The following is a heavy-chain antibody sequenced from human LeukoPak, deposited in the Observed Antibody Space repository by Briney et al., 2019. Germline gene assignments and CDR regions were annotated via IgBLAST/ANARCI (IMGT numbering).Heavy chain of an antibody. Sequence: PQTLSLTCTVSGGSISSGGYYWSWIRQPPGKGLEWIGYIYHSGSTYYNPSLKSRVTISVDRSKNQFSLKLSSVTAADTAVYYCARRLGAMVRGVERFDPWGQGTLVTVSS. CDR1: GGSISSGGYY. CDR2: IYHSGST. J-gene: IGHJ5*02. V-gene: IGHV4-30-2*01. D-gene: IGHD3-10*01. CDR3: ARRLGAMVRGVERFDP.